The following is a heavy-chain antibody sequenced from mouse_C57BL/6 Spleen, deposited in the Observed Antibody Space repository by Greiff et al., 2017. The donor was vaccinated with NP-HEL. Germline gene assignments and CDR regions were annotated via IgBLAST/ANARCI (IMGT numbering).Heavy chain of an antibody. V-gene: IGHV5-9-1*02. D-gene: IGHD2-4*01. J-gene: IGHJ4*01. CDR2: ISSGGDYI. Sequence: EVQRVESGEGLVKPGGSLKLSCAASGFTFSSYAMSWVRQTPEKRLEWVAYISSGGDYIYYADTVKGRFTISRDNARNTLYLQMSSLKSEDTAMYYCTRERGLDHSAMDYWGQGTSVTVSS. CDR1: GFTFSSYA. CDR3: TRERGLDHSAMDY.